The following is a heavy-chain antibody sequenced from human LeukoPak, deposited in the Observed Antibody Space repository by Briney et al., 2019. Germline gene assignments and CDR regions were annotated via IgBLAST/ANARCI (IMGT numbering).Heavy chain of an antibody. J-gene: IGHJ4*02. CDR2: ILSDGKTK. V-gene: IGHV3-33*01. Sequence: PGTSLRLSCTESGFSFSAYGMHWVRQAPGKGLEWVALILSDGKTKNYANSVKDRFTISRDNSKNTLFLQMNSLRGEDTALYYCARDIGDCSSGRCYSDDLDYWGQGTLVTVSS. CDR1: GFSFSAYG. CDR3: ARDIGDCSSGRCYSDDLDY. D-gene: IGHD2-15*01.